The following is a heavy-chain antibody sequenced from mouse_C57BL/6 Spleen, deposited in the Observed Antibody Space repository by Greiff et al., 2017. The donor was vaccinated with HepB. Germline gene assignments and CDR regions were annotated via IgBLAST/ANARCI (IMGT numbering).Heavy chain of an antibody. CDR1: GYSITSGYY. V-gene: IGHV3-6*01. J-gene: IGHJ2*01. CDR2: ISYDGSN. CDR3: ARVEDY. Sequence: DVKLVESGPGLVKPSQSLSLTCSVTGYSITSGYYWNWIRQFPGNKLEWMGYISYDGSNNYNPSLKNRISITRDTSKNQFFLKLNSVTTEDTATYYCARVEDYWGQGTTLTVSS. D-gene: IGHD1-1*01.